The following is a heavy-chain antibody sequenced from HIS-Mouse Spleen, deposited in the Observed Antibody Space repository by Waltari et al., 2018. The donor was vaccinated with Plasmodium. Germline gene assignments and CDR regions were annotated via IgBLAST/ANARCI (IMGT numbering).Heavy chain of an antibody. CDR3: ARDRITGTSYFDY. CDR2: IYYSGST. CDR1: GGSIRSSSYY. V-gene: IGHV4-39*07. D-gene: IGHD1-7*01. Sequence: QLQLQESGPGLVKPSETLSLTCTVSGGSIRSSSYYWGWIRQPPGKGLEWIGSIYYSGSTHYNPSLKGRVTISVDTSKNQFSLKLSSVTAADTAVYYCARDRITGTSYFDYWGQGTLVTVSS. J-gene: IGHJ4*02.